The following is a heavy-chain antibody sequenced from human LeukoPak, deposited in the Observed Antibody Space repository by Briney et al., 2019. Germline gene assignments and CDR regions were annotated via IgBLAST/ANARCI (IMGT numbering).Heavy chain of an antibody. CDR3: ARGIKYQLLYRTRYYFDY. Sequence: SETLSLTCTVSGGSVSNTNYSWGWIRQPPGKGLEWIASIYSGGTTYYNPSLKSRVTISVDTSKNQFSLKLSSVTAADTAVYYCARGIKYQLLYRTRYYFDYWGQGTLVTVSS. V-gene: IGHV4-39*07. J-gene: IGHJ4*02. CDR2: IYSGGTT. D-gene: IGHD2-2*01. CDR1: GGSVSNTNYS.